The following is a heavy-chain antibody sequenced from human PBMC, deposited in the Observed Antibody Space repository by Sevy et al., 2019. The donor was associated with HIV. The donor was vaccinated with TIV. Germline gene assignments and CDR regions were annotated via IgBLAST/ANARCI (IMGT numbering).Heavy chain of an antibody. Sequence: GGSLRLSCAASGFTFSSYAMHWVRQAPGKGLEWVAVISYDGSNKYYAYSVKGRFTISRDNSKNTLYLQMNSLRAEDTAVYYCARDSTSSGYYSNIDYWGQGTLVTVSS. CDR2: ISYDGSNK. D-gene: IGHD3-22*01. CDR3: ARDSTSSGYYSNIDY. CDR1: GFTFSSYA. J-gene: IGHJ4*02. V-gene: IGHV3-30-3*01.